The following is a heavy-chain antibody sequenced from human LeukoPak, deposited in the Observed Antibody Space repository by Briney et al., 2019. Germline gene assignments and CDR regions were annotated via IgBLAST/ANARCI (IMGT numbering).Heavy chain of an antibody. D-gene: IGHD5-24*01. V-gene: IGHV3-7*01. CDR3: ARDKSRDGSSDY. Sequence: GGSLRLSCAASGFSFISYWMSWVRKAPGKGLEWVANIKQDGSEKYYVDSVKGRFTISRDNTKNSPYLQMNSLRAEDTAVYYCARDKSRDGSSDYWGQGTLVTVSS. J-gene: IGHJ4*02. CDR2: IKQDGSEK. CDR1: GFSFISYW.